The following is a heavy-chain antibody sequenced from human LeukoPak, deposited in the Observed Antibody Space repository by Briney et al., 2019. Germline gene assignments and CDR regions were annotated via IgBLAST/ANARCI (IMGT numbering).Heavy chain of an antibody. CDR2: INHSGST. D-gene: IGHD6-19*01. CDR3: ARVLEGSSGQHWYFDL. Sequence: SETLSLTCAVYGGSFSGYYWSRIRQPPGKGLEWIGEINHSGSTNYNPSLKGRVTISVDTSKNQFSLRLSSVTAADTAVYYCARVLEGSSGQHWYFDLWGRGTLVTVSS. V-gene: IGHV4-34*01. CDR1: GGSFSGYY. J-gene: IGHJ2*01.